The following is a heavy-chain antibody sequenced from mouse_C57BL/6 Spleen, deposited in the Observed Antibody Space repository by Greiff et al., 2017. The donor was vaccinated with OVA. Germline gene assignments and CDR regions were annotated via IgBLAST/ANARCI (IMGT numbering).Heavy chain of an antibody. CDR1: GYTFTSYW. CDR3: ARETGYYFDY. Sequence: QVQLQQSGAELVKPGASVKLSCKASGYTFTSYWMHWVKQRPGQGLEWIGMIHPNSGSTNYNEKFKSKATLTVDKSSSTAYMQLSSLTSEDSAVYYCARETGYYFDYWGQGTTLTVSS. V-gene: IGHV1-64*01. CDR2: IHPNSGST. J-gene: IGHJ2*01. D-gene: IGHD4-1*01.